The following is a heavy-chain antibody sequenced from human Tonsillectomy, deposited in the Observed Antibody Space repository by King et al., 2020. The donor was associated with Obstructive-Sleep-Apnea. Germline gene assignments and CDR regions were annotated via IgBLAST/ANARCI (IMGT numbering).Heavy chain of an antibody. CDR1: GFTFSSYG. V-gene: IGHV3-23*04. J-gene: IGHJ4*02. Sequence: VQLVESGGGMVQPGGSLRLSCAASGFTFSSYGISWVRQAPGKGLEWVSAINTRGTTFYAGPVRGRFSISRDNSKYTVNLQVKSLRAEDTALYYCAKEGGGSGVYWVDSWGQGTLVTVSS. D-gene: IGHD3-10*01. CDR2: INTRGTT. CDR3: AKEGGGSGVYWVDS.